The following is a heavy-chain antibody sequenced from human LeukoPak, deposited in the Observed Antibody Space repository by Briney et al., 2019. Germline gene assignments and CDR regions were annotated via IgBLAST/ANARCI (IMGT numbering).Heavy chain of an antibody. V-gene: IGHV4-39*01. CDR1: GGSFSSSGYY. J-gene: IGHJ4*02. CDR2: LYYIGST. Sequence: SETLSLTCTASGGSFSSSGYYWGWIRQLPGKGLEWLGSLYYIGSTYHNPSLKSRVTISVDTSKNQFSLKLSSVTAADTAVYYCARHGGIPMGPYYFDYWGQGTLVTVSS. CDR3: ARHGGIPMGPYYFDY. D-gene: IGHD3-10*01.